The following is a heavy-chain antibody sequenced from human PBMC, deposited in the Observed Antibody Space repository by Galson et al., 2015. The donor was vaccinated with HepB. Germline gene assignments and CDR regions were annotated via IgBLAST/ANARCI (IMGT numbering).Heavy chain of an antibody. V-gene: IGHV3-23*01. D-gene: IGHD1-7*01. J-gene: IGHJ6*02. CDR1: GFTFSSYV. CDR2: ISGSGADT. CDR3: AKDRTATTGCYYGMDV. Sequence: SLRLSCAASGFTFSSYVMSWVRQAPGKGLEWVSAISGSGADTYYADSVKGRFTISRDNSKNTLYLQMNSLRAEDTAVYYCAKDRTATTGCYYGMDVWGQGTTVTVSS.